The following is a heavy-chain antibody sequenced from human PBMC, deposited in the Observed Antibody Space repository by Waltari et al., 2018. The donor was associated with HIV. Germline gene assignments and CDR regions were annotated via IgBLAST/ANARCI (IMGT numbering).Heavy chain of an antibody. D-gene: IGHD2-15*01. Sequence: EVQLVESGGGLVQPGGSLRLSCAASGFTFSSYWMSWVRQAPGKGLEWVANIKQDGSEKYYVDSVKGRFTISRDNAKNSLYLQMNSLRAEDTAVYYCAREGDIVVVVAATCWNCYYYGMDVWGQGP. CDR3: AREGDIVVVVAATCWNCYYYGMDV. CDR2: IKQDGSEK. CDR1: GFTFSSYW. J-gene: IGHJ6*02. V-gene: IGHV3-7*01.